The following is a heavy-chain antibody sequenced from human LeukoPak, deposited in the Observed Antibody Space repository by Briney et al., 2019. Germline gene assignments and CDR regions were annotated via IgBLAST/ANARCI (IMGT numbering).Heavy chain of an antibody. CDR1: GGSISSSSYY. CDR2: IYYSGST. Sequence: SETLSLTCTVSGGSISSSSYYWGWIRQPPGKGLEWIGSIYYSGSTYYNPSLKSRVTISVGTSKNQFSLKLSSVTAADTAVYYCARQTYDSSGSPYFDYWGQGTLVTVSS. J-gene: IGHJ4*02. D-gene: IGHD3-22*01. CDR3: ARQTYDSSGSPYFDY. V-gene: IGHV4-39*01.